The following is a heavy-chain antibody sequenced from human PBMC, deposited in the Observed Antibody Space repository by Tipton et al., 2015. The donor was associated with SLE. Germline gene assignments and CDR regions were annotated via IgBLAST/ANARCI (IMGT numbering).Heavy chain of an antibody. D-gene: IGHD2-21*02. J-gene: IGHJ4*02. CDR2: IYNSGNT. CDR1: RGSISSSSYF. CDR3: TRDAGGDTAFVYYFDD. V-gene: IGHV4-61*02. Sequence: TLSLTCTVSRGSISSSSYFWGWIRQPAGKGLEWIGRIYNSGNTNYNPSLKSRVTISVDTSKNQFSLTLSSVTAADTAVYYCTRDAGGDTAFVYYFDDWGQGTLVTVSA.